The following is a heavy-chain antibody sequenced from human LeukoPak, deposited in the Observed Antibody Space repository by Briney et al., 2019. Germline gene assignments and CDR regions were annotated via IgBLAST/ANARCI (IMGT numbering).Heavy chain of an antibody. J-gene: IGHJ4*02. Sequence: GGSLRLSCAASGFTFSSYSMNWVRQAPGKGLEWVSSISSSSSYIYYADSVKGRFTISRDNAKNSLYLQMNSLRAEDTAVYYCARNCGGDCYSGDYWGQGTLVTVSS. CDR2: ISSSSSYI. V-gene: IGHV3-21*01. CDR3: ARNCGGDCYSGDY. CDR1: GFTFSSYS. D-gene: IGHD2-21*01.